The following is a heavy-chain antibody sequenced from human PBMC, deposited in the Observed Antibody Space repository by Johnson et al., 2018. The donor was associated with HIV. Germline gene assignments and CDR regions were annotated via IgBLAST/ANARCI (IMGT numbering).Heavy chain of an antibody. CDR3: AVYYYGSGSRNDAFDI. V-gene: IGHV3-66*01. D-gene: IGHD3-10*01. J-gene: IGHJ3*02. Sequence: VQLVESGGGLVQPGGSLRLSCAASAFTVSSNHMTWVRQAPGKGLAWVSVIHSGGSTCYADSVKGRFTISRDNSKNTMYLQINSLRAEDTAVYYCAVYYYGSGSRNDAFDIWGQGTMVTVSS. CDR1: AFTVSSNH. CDR2: IHSGGST.